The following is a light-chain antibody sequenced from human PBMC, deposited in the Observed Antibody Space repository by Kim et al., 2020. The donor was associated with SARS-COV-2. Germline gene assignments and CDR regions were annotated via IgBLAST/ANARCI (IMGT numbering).Light chain of an antibody. CDR2: RNN. CDR1: SSNIGSNY. CDR3: AAWDDSLSALV. J-gene: IGLJ2*01. V-gene: IGLV1-47*01. Sequence: ELTQPPSASGTPGQSVTISCSGSSSNIGSNYVYWYQQLPGTAPKLLIQRNNQRPSGVPDRFSGSKSGTSASLAISGLQSEHEADYYCAAWDDSLSALVFGGGTKLTVL.